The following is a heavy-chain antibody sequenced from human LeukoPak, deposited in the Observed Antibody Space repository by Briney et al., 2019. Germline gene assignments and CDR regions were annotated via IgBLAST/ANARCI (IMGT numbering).Heavy chain of an antibody. CDR1: GYTFTGYY. CDR2: INPNSGGT. J-gene: IGHJ6*03. Sequence: GASVKVSCKASGYTFTGYYMHWVRQAPGQGLEWMGWINPNSGGTNYAQKFQGRVTMTRDTSISTAYMELSRLRSDDTAVYYCARDPILNGITGTYYYMDVWGKGTTVTVSS. D-gene: IGHD1-20*01. CDR3: ARDPILNGITGTYYYMDV. V-gene: IGHV1-2*02.